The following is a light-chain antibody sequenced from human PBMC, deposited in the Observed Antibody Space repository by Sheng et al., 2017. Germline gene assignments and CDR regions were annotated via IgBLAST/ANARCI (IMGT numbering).Light chain of an antibody. J-gene: IGKJ2*03. V-gene: IGKV1-NL1*01. CDR3: QQYNSYSPYS. Sequence: DIQMTQSPSSLSASVGDRVTITCRASQAISDSLAWYQQKPGKTPKLLLYSASKLESGVPSRFSGGGSGTDYTLTISSLQPDDFATYYCQQYNSYSPYSFGQGTKLEIK. CDR1: QAISDS. CDR2: SAS.